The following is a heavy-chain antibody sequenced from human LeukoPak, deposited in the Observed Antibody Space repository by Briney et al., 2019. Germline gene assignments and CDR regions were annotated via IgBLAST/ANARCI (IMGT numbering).Heavy chain of an antibody. CDR2: IKQDGSEK. J-gene: IGHJ5*02. CDR3: ARESIAARRWFDP. Sequence: GGSLRLSCAASGFTFSSYWMSWVRQAPGKGLEWVANIKQDGSEKYYVDSVKGRFTISRDNAKNSLYLQMNSLRAEDTAVYYCARESIAARRWFDPWGQGTLVTVSS. D-gene: IGHD6-6*01. V-gene: IGHV3-7*01. CDR1: GFTFSSYW.